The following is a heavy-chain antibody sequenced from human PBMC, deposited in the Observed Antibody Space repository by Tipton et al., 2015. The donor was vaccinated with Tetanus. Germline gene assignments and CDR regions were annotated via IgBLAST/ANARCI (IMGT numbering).Heavy chain of an antibody. CDR1: GFTFSDYY. CDR3: ARVWGRGQLVTKPNWYFDV. Sequence: GSLRLSCAASGFTFSDYYMSWIRQAPGKGLEWVSYISSSGSTIYYADSVKGRFTISRDNAKNSMSLQVHRLRAEDTAVYYCARVWGRGQLVTKPNWYFDVWGRGILVTVSS. CDR2: ISSSGSTI. V-gene: IGHV3-11*01. D-gene: IGHD6-6*01. J-gene: IGHJ2*01.